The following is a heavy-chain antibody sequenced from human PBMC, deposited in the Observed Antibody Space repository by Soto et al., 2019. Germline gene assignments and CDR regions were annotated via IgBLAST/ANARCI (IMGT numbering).Heavy chain of an antibody. Sequence: QITLKEAGPTLVKPTQTLTLTCTVSGLSLSNNGVNVGWIRQPPGKALEWLTLIYWDDDKRYSPSLESRLTITKDTSKNEVVLTMTNMDPVDTGTYFCMYRQGSTNHWGQGTLVTVSS. CDR1: GLSLSNNGVN. J-gene: IGHJ1*01. CDR2: IYWDDDK. D-gene: IGHD2-2*01. V-gene: IGHV2-5*02. CDR3: MYRQGSTNH.